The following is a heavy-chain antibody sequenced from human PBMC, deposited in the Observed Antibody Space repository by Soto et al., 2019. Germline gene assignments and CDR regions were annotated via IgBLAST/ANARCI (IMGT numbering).Heavy chain of an antibody. D-gene: IGHD6-19*01. CDR2: TNSDGSDT. Sequence: GGSLRLSCASSGFTFSSYAMSLVRQAPGKGLVWVSRTNSDGSDTSYADSVKGRFTISRDNAKNTLYLQMNSLRAEDTAVYYCARDRGWSLFDYWGQGTLVTVSS. V-gene: IGHV3-74*01. CDR1: GFTFSSYA. CDR3: ARDRGWSLFDY. J-gene: IGHJ4*02.